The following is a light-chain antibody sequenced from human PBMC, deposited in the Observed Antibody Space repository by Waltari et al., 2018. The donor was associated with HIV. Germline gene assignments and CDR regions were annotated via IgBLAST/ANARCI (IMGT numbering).Light chain of an antibody. CDR2: TNT. V-gene: IGLV1-44*01. CDR3: AAWNDSLNGNV. Sequence: QSVLTQPPSPSGTPGQRVTISCSGSSSNIGTNTVNWYQHLPGTAPKLLIYTNTRRASVGPARFSGSKAGTSASLAISGLQSEDEADYYCAAWNDSLNGNVFGPGTKVTVL. CDR1: SSNIGTNT. J-gene: IGLJ1*01.